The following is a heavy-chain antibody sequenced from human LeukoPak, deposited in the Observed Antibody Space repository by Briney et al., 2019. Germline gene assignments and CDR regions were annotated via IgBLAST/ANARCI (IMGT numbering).Heavy chain of an antibody. Sequence: GASVKVSCKASGGTFSSYAISWVRQAPGQGLEWMGGIIPIFGTANYAQKFQGRVTITADESTSTAYMELSSLRSEDTAVYYCCRDGYNTGDYWGQGTLVTFSS. V-gene: IGHV1-69*13. D-gene: IGHD5-24*01. CDR2: IIPIFGTA. J-gene: IGHJ4*02. CDR1: GGTFSSYA. CDR3: CRDGYNTGDY.